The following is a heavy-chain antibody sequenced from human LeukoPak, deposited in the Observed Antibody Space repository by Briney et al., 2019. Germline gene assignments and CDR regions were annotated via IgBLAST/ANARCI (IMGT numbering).Heavy chain of an antibody. CDR3: ARDYGGPRGYAFDI. V-gene: IGHV3-7*01. Sequence: GGSLRLSCAASGFTFNSYWMSWVRQAPGKGLEWVANIKQDGSEKYYVDSVKGRFTISRDNAKNSLNLQMNSLRVEDTAVYYCARDYGGPRGYAFDIWGQGTMVTVSS. D-gene: IGHD4-23*01. J-gene: IGHJ3*02. CDR2: IKQDGSEK. CDR1: GFTFNSYW.